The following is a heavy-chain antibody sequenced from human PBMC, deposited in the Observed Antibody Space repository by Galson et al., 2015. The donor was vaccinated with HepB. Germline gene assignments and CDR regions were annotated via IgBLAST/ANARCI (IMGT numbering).Heavy chain of an antibody. D-gene: IGHD6-19*01. J-gene: IGHJ3*02. CDR1: GGSISSYY. V-gene: IGHV4-59*01. CDR2: IYYSGST. Sequence: TLSLTCTVSGGSISSYYWSWIRQPPGKGLEWIGYIYYSGSTNYNPSLKSRVTISVDTSKNQFSLKLSSVTAADTAVYYCARDSSGWYGAFDIWGQGTMVTVSS. CDR3: ARDSSGWYGAFDI.